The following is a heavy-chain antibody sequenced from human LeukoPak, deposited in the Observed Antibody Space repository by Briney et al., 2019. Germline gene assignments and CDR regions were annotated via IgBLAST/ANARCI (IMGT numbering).Heavy chain of an antibody. Sequence: PLSLTCTVSGGSISSGDYSWSWVRHPPGKGLELIGNIYYSGITNSNPSLNSRVTICVDSSKNQSSLRLSSVTAADTAVYYCARGRVGATYYWGQGTLVTVSS. CDR3: ARGRVGATYY. CDR2: IYYSGIT. J-gene: IGHJ4*02. CDR1: GGSISSGDYS. V-gene: IGHV4-30-4*08. D-gene: IGHD1-26*01.